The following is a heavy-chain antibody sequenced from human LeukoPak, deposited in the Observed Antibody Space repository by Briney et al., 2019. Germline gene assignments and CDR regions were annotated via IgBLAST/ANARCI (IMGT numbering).Heavy chain of an antibody. CDR1: GFTFSSYG. J-gene: IGHJ4*02. V-gene: IGHV3-33*06. Sequence: PGRSLRLSCAASGFTFSSYGMHWVRQAPGKGLEWVAVIWYDGSNKYYADSVKGRLTISRDNSKNTLYLQMNSLRAEDTAVYYCAKVGRGGPTGTDSYFDYWGQGTLVTVSS. D-gene: IGHD1-1*01. CDR2: IWYDGSNK. CDR3: AKVGRGGPTGTDSYFDY.